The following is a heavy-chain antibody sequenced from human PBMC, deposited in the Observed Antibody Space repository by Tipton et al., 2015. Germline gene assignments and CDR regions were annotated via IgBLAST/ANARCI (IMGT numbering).Heavy chain of an antibody. Sequence: SLRLSCSAAGFTFSSYAMSWVRQAPGKGLEWVSAISGYGGSGGRTYYADSVKGRFTISRDTSKNTLYLQMNHLTVGDTAVYYCATHVRGAKRLGVVSGTIYHYSAMDMWGQGTTVTVSS. CDR3: ATHVRGAKRLGVVSGTIYHYSAMDM. CDR2: ISGYGGSGGRT. V-gene: IGHV3-23*01. J-gene: IGHJ6*02. D-gene: IGHD3-3*01. CDR1: GFTFSSYA.